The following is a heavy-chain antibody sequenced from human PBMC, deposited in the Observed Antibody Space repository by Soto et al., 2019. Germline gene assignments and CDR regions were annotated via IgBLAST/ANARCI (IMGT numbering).Heavy chain of an antibody. CDR2: ISNDGSNK. CDR1: GFSFSTYG. D-gene: IGHD2-15*01. Sequence: PGGSLRLSCAASGFSFSTYGMHWVRQAPGKGLEWVAFISNDGSNKYYADSVKGRFTISRDNSKNTLYLQMNSLRAEDTAVYYCAKGKAIAGTDYWGQGTLVTVSS. V-gene: IGHV3-30*18. J-gene: IGHJ4*02. CDR3: AKGKAIAGTDY.